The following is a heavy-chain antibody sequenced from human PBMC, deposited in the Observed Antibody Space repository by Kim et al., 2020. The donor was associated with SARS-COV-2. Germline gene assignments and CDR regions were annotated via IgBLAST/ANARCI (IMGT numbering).Heavy chain of an antibody. D-gene: IGHD6-19*01. J-gene: IGHJ4*02. Sequence: STYYADSVKGRFTISRDNSKNTLYLQMNSLRAEDTAVYYCAKEVAGTNDYWGQGTLVTVSS. CDR2: ST. CDR3: AKEVAGTNDY. V-gene: IGHV3-23*01.